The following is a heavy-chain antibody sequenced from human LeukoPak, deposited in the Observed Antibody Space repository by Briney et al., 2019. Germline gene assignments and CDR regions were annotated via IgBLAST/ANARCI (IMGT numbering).Heavy chain of an antibody. V-gene: IGHV3-9*03. CDR2: ISWNSGSI. CDR1: GFTFDDYA. CDR3: AKGGYCSSTSCLNYFDY. D-gene: IGHD2-2*01. J-gene: IGHJ4*02. Sequence: GGSLRLSCAASGFTFDDYAMHWVRQAPGKGLEWVSGISWNSGSIGYADSVKGRFTISRDNAKNSLYLQMNSLRAEDMALYYCAKGGYCSSTSCLNYFDYWGQGTLVTVSS.